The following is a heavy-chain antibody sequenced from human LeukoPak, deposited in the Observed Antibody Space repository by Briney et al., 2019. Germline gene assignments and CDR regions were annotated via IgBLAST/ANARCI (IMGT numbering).Heavy chain of an antibody. D-gene: IGHD3-3*01. J-gene: IGHJ4*02. CDR3: ARDQYDTWSRRGNFDS. CDR1: GFTFGKYW. Sequence: GGSLRLSCVASGFTFGKYWMSWVRQAPGKGLEWVANIKLDGSEKNYVDSVKGRFTISRDNTKNSLYLQMNSLRVEDTAVFYCARDQYDTWSRRGNFDSWGQGTLDIVSS. CDR2: IKLDGSEK. V-gene: IGHV3-7*03.